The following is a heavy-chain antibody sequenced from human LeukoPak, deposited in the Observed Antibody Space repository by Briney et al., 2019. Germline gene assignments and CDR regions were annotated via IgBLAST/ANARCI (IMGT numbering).Heavy chain of an antibody. J-gene: IGHJ4*02. D-gene: IGHD3-3*01. Sequence: GGSLRPSCAASGFTFSSYWMHWVRQAPGKGLVWVSRINSDGSSTNYADSVKGRFTISRDNAKNTLYLQMNSLRVEDTAVYYCTRDHSWSGYLDYWGQGTQLTVSS. V-gene: IGHV3-74*01. CDR2: INSDGSST. CDR3: TRDHSWSGYLDY. CDR1: GFTFSSYW.